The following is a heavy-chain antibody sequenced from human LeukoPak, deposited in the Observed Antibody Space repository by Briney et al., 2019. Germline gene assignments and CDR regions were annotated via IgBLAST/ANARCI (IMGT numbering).Heavy chain of an antibody. CDR3: ARPHCSSTSCPLDY. D-gene: IGHD2-2*01. J-gene: IGHJ4*02. CDR2: IYYSGST. Sequence: PSETLSLTCTVSGGSISSGDYYWSWIRQPPGKGLEWIGYIYYSGSTYYNPSLKSRVTISVDTSKNQFSLKLSSVTAADTAVYYCARPHCSSTSCPLDYWGQGTLVTVSS. CDR1: GGSISSGDYY. V-gene: IGHV4-30-4*01.